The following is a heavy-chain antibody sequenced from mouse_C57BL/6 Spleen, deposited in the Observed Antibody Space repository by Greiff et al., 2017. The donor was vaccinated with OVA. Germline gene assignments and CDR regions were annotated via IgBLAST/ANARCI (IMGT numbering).Heavy chain of an antibody. Sequence: EVHLVESGGGLVKPGGSLKLSCAASGFTFSSYAMSWVRQTPEKRLEWVATISDGGSYTYYPDNVKGRFTISRDNAKNNLYLQMSHLKSEDTAMYYCARDGGYYGSSYNWYFDVWGTGTTVTVSS. CDR3: ARDGGYYGSSYNWYFDV. J-gene: IGHJ1*03. V-gene: IGHV5-4*01. CDR2: ISDGGSYT. D-gene: IGHD1-1*01. CDR1: GFTFSSYA.